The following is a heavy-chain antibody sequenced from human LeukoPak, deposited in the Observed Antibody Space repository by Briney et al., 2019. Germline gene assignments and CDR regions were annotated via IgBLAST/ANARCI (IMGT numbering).Heavy chain of an antibody. CDR2: IKQDGSET. Sequence: GGSLRLSCTASGFTFSNYWMSWVRQAPGKGLEWVANIKQDGSETYCVDSVKGRFTISRDNAKNSLYLQMNSLRDEDTAVYYCARGRSGYSYGKIDSWGQGILVAVSS. CDR3: ARGRSGYSYGKIDS. CDR1: GFTFSNYW. D-gene: IGHD5-18*01. V-gene: IGHV3-7*01. J-gene: IGHJ4*02.